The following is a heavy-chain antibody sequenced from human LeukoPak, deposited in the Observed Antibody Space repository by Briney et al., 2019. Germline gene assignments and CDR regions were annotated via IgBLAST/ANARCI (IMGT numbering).Heavy chain of an antibody. J-gene: IGHJ4*02. V-gene: IGHV4-39*01. D-gene: IGHD6-13*01. CDR2: IYYSGTN. Sequence: SETLSLTCTVSGGSISSTSYYWGWIRQPPGKGLELIGTIYYSGTNYYNPSLKSRVTISVDTSKNQFSLKLSSVTAADTAVYYCAYPNLAAAGAFDYWGQGTLVTVSS. CDR3: AYPNLAAAGAFDY. CDR1: GGSISSTSYY.